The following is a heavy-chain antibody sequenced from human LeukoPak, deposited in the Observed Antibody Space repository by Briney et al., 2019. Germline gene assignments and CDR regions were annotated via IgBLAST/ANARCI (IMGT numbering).Heavy chain of an antibody. CDR1: GFTFSSYV. J-gene: IGHJ4*02. CDR3: ARDPPSGGFDY. D-gene: IGHD6-19*01. Sequence: GGSLRLSCAASGFTFSSYVMHCVRQAPGKGLEWVSSISSGSTYKYYADSVKGRFTISRDNAKNSLYLQMNSLRGVDTAVYYCARDPPSGGFDYWGQGALVTVSS. V-gene: IGHV3-21*01. CDR2: ISSGSTYK.